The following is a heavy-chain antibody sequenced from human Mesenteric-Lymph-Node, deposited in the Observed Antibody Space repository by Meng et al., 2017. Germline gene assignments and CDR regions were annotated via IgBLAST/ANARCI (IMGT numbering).Heavy chain of an antibody. CDR2: INHSGST. CDR1: GGSFSGYY. V-gene: IGHV4-34*01. CDR3: ASYYGSGRYFEY. Sequence: SETLSLTCAVYGGSFSGYYWSWIRQPPGKGLEWIGEINHSGSTNYNPSLKSRVTISVDTSKNQFSLNLSSVTAADTAVYYCASYYGSGRYFEYWGQGTLVTVSS. D-gene: IGHD3-10*01. J-gene: IGHJ4*02.